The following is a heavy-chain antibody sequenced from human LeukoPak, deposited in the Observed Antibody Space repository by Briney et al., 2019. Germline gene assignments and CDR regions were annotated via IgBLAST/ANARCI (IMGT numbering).Heavy chain of an antibody. CDR3: ASMVNAHYYYGMDV. V-gene: IGHV3-53*01. Sequence: SVIYSGGSTYYADSVKGRFTISRDNSKNTLYLQMNSLRAEDTAVYYCASMVNAHYYYGMDVWGQGTTVTVSS. CDR2: IYSGGST. D-gene: IGHD5-18*01. J-gene: IGHJ6*02.